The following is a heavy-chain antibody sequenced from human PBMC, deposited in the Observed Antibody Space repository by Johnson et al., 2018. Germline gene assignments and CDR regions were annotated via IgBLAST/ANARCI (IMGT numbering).Heavy chain of an antibody. D-gene: IGHD4-17*01. V-gene: IGHV3-33*01. CDR1: GFTFSSYG. CDR2: IWYDGSNK. J-gene: IGHJ6*02. Sequence: QVQLVESGGGVVQXGRSLRLSCVASGFTFSSYGMHWVRQAPGKGLEWVAVIWYDGSNKYYADSVKGRFTIPRDNSKNTLYLQMNSLRAEDTAVYYCARATGLYGDLYYYGMDVWGQGTTVTVSS. CDR3: ARATGLYGDLYYYGMDV.